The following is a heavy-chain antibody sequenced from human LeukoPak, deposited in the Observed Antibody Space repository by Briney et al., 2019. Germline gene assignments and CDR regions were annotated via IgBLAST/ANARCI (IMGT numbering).Heavy chain of an antibody. J-gene: IGHJ4*02. D-gene: IGHD6-19*01. CDR1: GYTFTGYY. Sequence: ASVKVSCKASGYTFTGYYMHWVRQAPGQGLEWMGWINPNSGGTNYAQKFQGRVTMTRDTSISTAYMELSRLRSDDTAVYYCARDAHELIAVAGTIDYWGQGTLVTVSS. V-gene: IGHV1-2*02. CDR2: INPNSGGT. CDR3: ARDAHELIAVAGTIDY.